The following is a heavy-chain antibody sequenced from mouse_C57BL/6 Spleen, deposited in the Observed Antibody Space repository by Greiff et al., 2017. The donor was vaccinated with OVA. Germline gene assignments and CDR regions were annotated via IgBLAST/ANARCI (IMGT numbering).Heavy chain of an antibody. CDR2: ISYDGSN. CDR1: GYSITSGYY. V-gene: IGHV3-6*01. J-gene: IGHJ3*01. CDR3: ARCYDYDVGFAY. Sequence: DVHLVESGPGLVKPSQSLSLTCSVTGYSITSGYYWNWIRQFPGNKLEWMGYISYDGSNNYNPSLKNRISITRDTSKNQFFLKLNSVTTEDTATYYCARCYDYDVGFAYWGQGTLVTVSA. D-gene: IGHD2-4*01.